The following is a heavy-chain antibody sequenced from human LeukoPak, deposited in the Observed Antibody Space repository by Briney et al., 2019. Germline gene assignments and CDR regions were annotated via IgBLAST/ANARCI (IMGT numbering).Heavy chain of an antibody. CDR3: ASHPRGGWELLVI. CDR1: GGSFSGYY. J-gene: IGHJ3*02. CDR2: INHSGST. V-gene: IGHV4-34*01. D-gene: IGHD1-26*01. Sequence: SEALSLTCAVYGGSFSGYYWSWIRQPPGKGLEWIGEINHSGSTNYNPSLESRVTISVDTSKNQFSLKLSSVTAADTAVYYCASHPRGGWELLVIWGQGTMVTVSS.